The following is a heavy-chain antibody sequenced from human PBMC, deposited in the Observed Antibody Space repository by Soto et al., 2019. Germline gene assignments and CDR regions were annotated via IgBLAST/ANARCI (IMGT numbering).Heavy chain of an antibody. D-gene: IGHD3-16*01. CDR1: GFTVSSNY. V-gene: IGHV3-53*02. Sequence: VQLVETGGGLIQPGGSLRLSCAASGFTVSSNYMSWVRQAPGKGLEWVSVIYSGGSTYYADSVKGRFTISRDNSKNTLYLQMNSLRAEDTAVYYCARLIQPSYYYGMDVWGQGTTVTVSS. CDR3: ARLIQPSYYYGMDV. J-gene: IGHJ6*02. CDR2: IYSGGST.